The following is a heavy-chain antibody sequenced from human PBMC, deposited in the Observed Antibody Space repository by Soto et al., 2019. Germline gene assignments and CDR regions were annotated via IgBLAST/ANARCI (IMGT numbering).Heavy chain of an antibody. CDR1: GFTFSSYG. D-gene: IGHD2-15*01. CDR2: IWYDGSNK. CDR3: ARGYCSGGSCAKYY. Sequence: GGSLRLSCAASGFTFSSYGMHWVRQAPGKGLEWVAVIWYDGSNKYYADSVKGRFTISRDNSKNTLYLQMNSLRAEDTAVYYCARGYCSGGSCAKYYWGQGTLVTVSS. V-gene: IGHV3-33*01. J-gene: IGHJ4*02.